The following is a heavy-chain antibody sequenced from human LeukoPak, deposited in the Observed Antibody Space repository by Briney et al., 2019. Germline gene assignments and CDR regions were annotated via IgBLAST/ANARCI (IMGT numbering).Heavy chain of an antibody. J-gene: IGHJ4*02. V-gene: IGHV4-4*07. D-gene: IGHD6-6*01. CDR3: ASSGYSSSSPVDY. Sequence: SETLTLTCTVSGGSISSYYRSWIRQPAGKGLEWIGRIYTSGSTNYNPSLKSRVTMSVDTSKNQFSLKLSSVTAADTAVYCCASSGYSSSSPVDYWGQGTLVTVSS. CDR2: IYTSGST. CDR1: GGSISSYY.